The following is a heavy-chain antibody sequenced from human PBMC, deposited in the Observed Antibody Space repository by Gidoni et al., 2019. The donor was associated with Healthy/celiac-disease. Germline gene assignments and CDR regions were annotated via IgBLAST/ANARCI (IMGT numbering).Heavy chain of an antibody. CDR2: ISGSGGRT. V-gene: IGHV3-23*01. J-gene: IGHJ4*02. CDR1: GFTFSRYA. D-gene: IGHD3-10*01. CDR3: AKDRDYYGSGSAYYFDY. Sequence: EVQLLESGAGLVQPGGSLRLSCAASGFTFSRYAMSWVRQAPGKGLEWVSAISGSGGRTYYADSVKGLFTISRDNSKNTLYLQMNSLRAEDTAVYYCAKDRDYYGSGSAYYFDYWGQGTLVTVSS.